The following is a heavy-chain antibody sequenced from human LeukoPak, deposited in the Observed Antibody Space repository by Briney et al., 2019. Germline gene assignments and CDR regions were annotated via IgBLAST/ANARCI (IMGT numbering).Heavy chain of an antibody. J-gene: IGHJ4*02. V-gene: IGHV3-7*01. CDR2: VKQDGSEE. CDR3: TREDISPFHY. Sequence: PGGSLRLSCAASGFTFSSYSMNWVRQAPGKGLEWVANVKQDGSEEYYVDSVKGRFTISRDNAKNSLYLQMNSLRAEDTAVYYCTREDISPFHYWGQGTLVTVSS. D-gene: IGHD3-3*02. CDR1: GFTFSSYS.